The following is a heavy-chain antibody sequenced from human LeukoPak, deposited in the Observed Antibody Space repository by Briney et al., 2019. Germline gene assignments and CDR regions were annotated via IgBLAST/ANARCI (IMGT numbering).Heavy chain of an antibody. CDR1: GGSFSRYY. CDR2: INHSGST. D-gene: IGHD1-1*01. CDR3: ARVFWNRPYYYYYMDV. J-gene: IGHJ6*03. V-gene: IGHV4-34*01. Sequence: SETLSLTCAVYGGSFSRYYWSWIRQPPGKSLEWIGEINHSGSTNYNPSRKSRVTISVDTSKNQFSLKLSSVTAADTAVYYCARVFWNRPYYYYYMDVWGKGTTVTVSS.